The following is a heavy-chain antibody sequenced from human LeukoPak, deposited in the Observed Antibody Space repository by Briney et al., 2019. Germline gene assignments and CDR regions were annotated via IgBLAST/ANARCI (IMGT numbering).Heavy chain of an antibody. D-gene: IGHD3-22*01. CDR2: IYHSGTT. Sequence: SETLSLTCAVSGGSISSSNWWSWVRQPPGKGLEWIGEIYHSGTTNYTPSLKSRVTISIDKSKNQFSLKMSSVTAADTAVYYWARDPKDYDRSGHYYYYGMDVWGQGTPVTVSS. V-gene: IGHV4-4*02. CDR1: GGSISSSNW. CDR3: ARDPKDYDRSGHYYYYGMDV. J-gene: IGHJ6*02.